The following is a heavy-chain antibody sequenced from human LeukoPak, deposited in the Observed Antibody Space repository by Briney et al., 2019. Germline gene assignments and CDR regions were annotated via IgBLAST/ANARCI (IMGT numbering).Heavy chain of an antibody. CDR2: IEQDGSEQ. CDR1: GFTFSSYS. V-gene: IGHV3-7*01. D-gene: IGHD3-9*01. Sequence: GGSLRLSCAASGFTFSSYSMNWVRQAPGKGLEWVANIEQDGSEQYYMDSVEGRFSISRDNAKNSVYLQMNSLRAEDTAVYYCARGGLRYPRSSVDYWGQGALASVSS. CDR3: ARGGLRYPRSSVDY. J-gene: IGHJ4*02.